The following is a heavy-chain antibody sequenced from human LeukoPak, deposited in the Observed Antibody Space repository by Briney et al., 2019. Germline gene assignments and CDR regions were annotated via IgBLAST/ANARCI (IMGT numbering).Heavy chain of an antibody. J-gene: IGHJ4*02. CDR1: GFTFSSYR. CDR3: ASEPDSGYDWVNDY. D-gene: IGHD5-12*01. CDR2: ISSGSSYI. V-gene: IGHV3-21*01. Sequence: PGGSLRLSCAASGFTFSSYRMNWVRQAPGKGLEWVSSISSGSSYIYYADSVKGRFTISRDNAKNSLYLQMNSLRAEDTAVYYCASEPDSGYDWVNDYWGQGTLVTVSS.